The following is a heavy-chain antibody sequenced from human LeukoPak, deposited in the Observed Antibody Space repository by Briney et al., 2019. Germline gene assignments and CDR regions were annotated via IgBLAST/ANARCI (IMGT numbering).Heavy chain of an antibody. CDR1: GFTFDDYA. D-gene: IGHD3-10*01. CDR3: ARGSDTMVRGVTIDY. V-gene: IGHV3-9*01. Sequence: PVRSLRLSCAASGFTFDDYAMHGGRPAPGGGLWWGSGISWNSGSLGYADSVKGPFTISRDNPKNSLYLQMNSLRAEHTALYYCARGSDTMVRGVTIDYWGQGTLVTVSS. J-gene: IGHJ4*02. CDR2: ISWNSGSL.